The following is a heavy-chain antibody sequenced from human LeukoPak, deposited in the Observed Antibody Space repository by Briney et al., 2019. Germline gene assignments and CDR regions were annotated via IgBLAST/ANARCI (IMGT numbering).Heavy chain of an antibody. CDR3: AREPLDY. Sequence: GGSLRLSCAASGFTFSSYGMNWVRRAPGKGLEWVSYISTASSTIYYADSVKGRFTISRDNAKNSLYLQMNGLRADDTAVFYCAREPLDYWGQGTLVTVSS. CDR1: GFTFSSYG. CDR2: ISTASSTI. J-gene: IGHJ4*02. V-gene: IGHV3-48*01.